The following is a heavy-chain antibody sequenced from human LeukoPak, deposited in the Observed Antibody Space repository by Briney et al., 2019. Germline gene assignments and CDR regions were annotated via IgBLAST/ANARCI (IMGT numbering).Heavy chain of an antibody. CDR3: ARDLHRVVVRGVPHYYYYMDV. D-gene: IGHD3-10*01. CDR2: ISTSNGNT. CDR1: GYTFTGYY. Sequence: ASVKVSCKASGYTFTGYYMHWVRQAPGQGLEWMGWISTSNGNTNYAQKLQGRVTMTTDTSTSTAYMDLRSLRSDDTAVYYCARDLHRVVVRGVPHYYYYMDVWGKGTTVTISS. J-gene: IGHJ6*03. V-gene: IGHV1-18*04.